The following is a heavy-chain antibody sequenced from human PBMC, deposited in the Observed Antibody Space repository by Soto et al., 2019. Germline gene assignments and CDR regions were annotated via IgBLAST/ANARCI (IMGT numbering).Heavy chain of an antibody. D-gene: IGHD1-1*01. CDR1: GSTFSTYD. CDR3: AREAPLAGTNYFDF. CDR2: IRGRGNSA. V-gene: IGHV3-23*01. Sequence: PEGSLRLSCAASGSTFSTYDMIWVRQAPGKGLEWVSDIRGRGNSAFYADSVKGRFTISRDNSNNTLYLQMNNLRADDTAVYYCAREAPLAGTNYFDFWGQVTTVTFST. J-gene: IGHJ4*02.